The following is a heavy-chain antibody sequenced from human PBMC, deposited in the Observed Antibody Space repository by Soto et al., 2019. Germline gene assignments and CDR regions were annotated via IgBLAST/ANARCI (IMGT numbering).Heavy chain of an antibody. V-gene: IGHV3-30*04. Sequence: QVQLVESGGGVVHPGGSLRLACAGAGFTFSSYALYWVRQAPGKGLEWVAVISHDGSNEDYADSVKGRFTISRDSSRNTVYLQMNSLRADDTALYYCARDGYPVAVTKPFDYWGQGTLVTVSS. CDR2: ISHDGSNE. CDR3: ARDGYPVAVTKPFDY. CDR1: GFTFSSYA. D-gene: IGHD4-17*01. J-gene: IGHJ4*02.